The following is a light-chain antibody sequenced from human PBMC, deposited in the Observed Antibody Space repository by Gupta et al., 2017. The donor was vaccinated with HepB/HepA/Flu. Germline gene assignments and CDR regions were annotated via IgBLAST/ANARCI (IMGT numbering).Light chain of an antibody. Sequence: DIVLTQSPATLSLSPGERATLSCRTSQSVSSYLAWYQQKPGQAPRLLIYDASNRATGIPARFSGSGSGTDFTLTSSSLEPEDFAVYYCQQRSNWPITCGQGTRLEIK. CDR3: QQRSNWPIT. V-gene: IGKV3-11*01. CDR1: QSVSSY. CDR2: DAS. J-gene: IGKJ5*01.